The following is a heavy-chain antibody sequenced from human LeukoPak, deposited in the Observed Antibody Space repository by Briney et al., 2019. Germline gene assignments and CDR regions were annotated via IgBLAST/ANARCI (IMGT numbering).Heavy chain of an antibody. V-gene: IGHV1-24*01. J-gene: IGHJ5*02. CDR1: GYTLTELS. CDR2: FDPEDGET. D-gene: IGHD6-13*01. CDR3: ATSRLYIAAAGSWFDP. Sequence: GASVKVSCKVSGYTLTELSMHWVRQAPGKGLEWMGGFDPEDGETIYAQKFQGRVTMTEDTSTDTAYMELSSLRSEDTAVYYCATSRLYIAAAGSWFDPWGQGTLVTVSS.